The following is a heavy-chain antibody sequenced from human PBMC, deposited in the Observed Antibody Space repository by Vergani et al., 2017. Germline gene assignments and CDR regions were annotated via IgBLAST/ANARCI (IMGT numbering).Heavy chain of an antibody. CDR3: ARSVGYSSSWCDY. CDR2: IYYSGST. J-gene: IGHJ4*02. Sequence: QMQLQESGPGLVKASETLSLTCTVSGDSIISRSYYWSWIRQPPGKGLEWIGYIYYSGSTYYNPSLKSRVTISVDTSKNQFSLKLSSVTAADTAVYYCARSVGYSSSWCDYWGQGTLVTVSS. V-gene: IGHV4-30-4*08. CDR1: GDSIISRSYY. D-gene: IGHD6-13*01.